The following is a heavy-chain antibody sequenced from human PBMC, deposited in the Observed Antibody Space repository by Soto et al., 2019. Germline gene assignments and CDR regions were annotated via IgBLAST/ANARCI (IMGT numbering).Heavy chain of an antibody. CDR3: ARDLSWGSNWYYYMDV. Sequence: GGSLRLSCAASGFTFSSYAMSWVRQAPGKGLEWVPAISGSGGSIDYADSVKGRFTISRDNSKNTLYLQMNSLRAEDTAVYYCARDLSWGSNWYYYMDVWGKGTTVSVSS. V-gene: IGHV3-23*01. CDR1: GFTFSSYA. J-gene: IGHJ6*03. D-gene: IGHD7-27*01. CDR2: ISGSGGSI.